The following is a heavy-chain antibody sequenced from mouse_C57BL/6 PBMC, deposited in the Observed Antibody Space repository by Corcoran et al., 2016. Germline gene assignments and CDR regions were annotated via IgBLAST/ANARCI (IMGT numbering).Heavy chain of an antibody. D-gene: IGHD2-5*01. Sequence: EVQLQQSGPELVKPGASVKISCKASGYTFTDYYMNWVKQSHGKSLEWIGDINPNNGGTSYNQKFKGKATLTVDKSSSTAYMELRSLTSEDSAVYYCAPYRNYEAMDYWGQGTSVTVSS. J-gene: IGHJ4*01. CDR3: APYRNYEAMDY. CDR1: GYTFTDYY. V-gene: IGHV1-26*01. CDR2: INPNNGGT.